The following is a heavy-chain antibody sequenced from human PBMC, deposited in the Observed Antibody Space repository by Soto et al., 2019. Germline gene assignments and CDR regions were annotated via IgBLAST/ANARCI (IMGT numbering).Heavy chain of an antibody. CDR1: GGSISSSSYY. D-gene: IGHD3-10*01. J-gene: IGHJ4*02. V-gene: IGHV4-39*01. CDR3: ARQVVDGTVTGSGSFDS. Sequence: QLQLQESGPGVVKSSETLSLTCTVSGGSISSSSYYWGWIRQPPGKGLEWIGSFYYSGSPYYYSSLKSRVTISGDTSENQISLKLSSVTAADTAVYYCARQVVDGTVTGSGSFDSWGQGTLVTVSS. CDR2: FYYSGSP.